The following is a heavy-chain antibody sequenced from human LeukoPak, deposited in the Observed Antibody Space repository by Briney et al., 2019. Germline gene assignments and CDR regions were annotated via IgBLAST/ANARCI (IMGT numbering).Heavy chain of an antibody. Sequence: PGGSLRLSCAASGFNFSSYAMSWVRQAPGKGLEWVSAISGSGGSTYYADSVKGRFTISRDNSKNTLYLQMNSLRAEDTAVYYCAKGDSSSWYLDAFDIWGQGTLVTVSS. J-gene: IGHJ3*02. D-gene: IGHD6-13*01. CDR2: ISGSGGST. CDR3: AKGDSSSWYLDAFDI. V-gene: IGHV3-23*01. CDR1: GFNFSSYA.